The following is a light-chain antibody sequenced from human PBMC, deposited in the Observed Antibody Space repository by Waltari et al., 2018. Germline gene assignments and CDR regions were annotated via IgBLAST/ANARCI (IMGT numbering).Light chain of an antibody. Sequence: QSALTQPASVSGSPGQSITISCTGTSSDVGGYNYVSWYQHHPGKAPKLRIYDVSKRPSGVSNRFSGSKSGNTASLTISGLQAEDEADYYCSSYTSSSTRVFGGGTKLTVL. J-gene: IGLJ2*01. CDR3: SSYTSSSTRV. CDR2: DVS. V-gene: IGLV2-14*03. CDR1: SSDVGGYNY.